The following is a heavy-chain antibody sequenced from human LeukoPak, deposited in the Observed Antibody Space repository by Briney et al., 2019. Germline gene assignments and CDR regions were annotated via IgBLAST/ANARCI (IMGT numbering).Heavy chain of an antibody. V-gene: IGHV1-69*13. Sequence: SVKVSCKGSGGTFSSYAISWVRQAPGQGLEWMGGIIPIFGTANYAQKFQGRVTITADESTSTAYMELSSLRSEDTAVYYCARGTQVPAAMNWFDPWGQGTLVTVSS. CDR2: IIPIFGTA. CDR3: ARGTQVPAAMNWFDP. J-gene: IGHJ5*02. CDR1: GGTFSSYA. D-gene: IGHD2-2*01.